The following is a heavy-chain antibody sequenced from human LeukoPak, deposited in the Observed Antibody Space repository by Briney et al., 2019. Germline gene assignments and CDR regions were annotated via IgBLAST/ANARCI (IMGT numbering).Heavy chain of an antibody. Sequence: PSETLSLTCAVYGGSFSGYYWSWIRQPPGKGLEWIGEINHSGSPNYNPSLKSRVTISVDTSKNQFSLKLSSVTAADTAVYYCARVGRLTMDRVFDYWGQGTLVTVSS. CDR2: INHSGSP. CDR3: ARVGRLTMDRVFDY. V-gene: IGHV4-34*01. CDR1: GGSFSGYY. J-gene: IGHJ4*02. D-gene: IGHD3-10*01.